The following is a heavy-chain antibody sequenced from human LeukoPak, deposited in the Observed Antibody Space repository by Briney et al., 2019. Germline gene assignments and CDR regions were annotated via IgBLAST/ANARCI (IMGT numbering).Heavy chain of an antibody. Sequence: SETLSLTCAVYGGSFSGYYWSWIRQPPGKGLEWIGKINHSGTTNYNPSLKSRVTISVDTSRNQFSLKLSSVTAADTAVYYCARALGATFDPFDYWGQGTLVTVSS. D-gene: IGHD1-26*01. CDR1: GGSFSGYY. J-gene: IGHJ4*02. CDR2: INHSGTT. V-gene: IGHV4-34*01. CDR3: ARALGATFDPFDY.